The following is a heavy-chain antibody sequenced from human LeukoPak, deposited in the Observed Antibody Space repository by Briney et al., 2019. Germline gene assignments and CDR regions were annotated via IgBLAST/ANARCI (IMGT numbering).Heavy chain of an antibody. Sequence: GGSLRLSCAASGLTFSNYWMTWVRQAPGKGLEWVANIDEYGSEEHYVDSVKGRFTISRDNAKNSVYLQMNSLRAEDTAVYYCARGGVDGSGYYYPFDPWGQGTLVTVSS. CDR3: ARGGVDGSGYYYPFDP. D-gene: IGHD3-22*01. V-gene: IGHV3-7*01. J-gene: IGHJ5*02. CDR2: IDEYGSEE. CDR1: GLTFSNYW.